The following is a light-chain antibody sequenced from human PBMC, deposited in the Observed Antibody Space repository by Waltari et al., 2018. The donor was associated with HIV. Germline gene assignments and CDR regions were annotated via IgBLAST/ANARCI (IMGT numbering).Light chain of an antibody. CDR1: SSNIGSNT. V-gene: IGLV1-44*01. CDR2: SNN. CDR3: ATWDDSLSWV. J-gene: IGLJ3*02. Sequence: QSVLTQPPSASGTPGRRVTISCSGTSSNIGSNTVTWYQQLPETAPKLPIYSNNQRPSGVPDRFSGSRSGTSASLAISGLQSEDEADYYCATWDDSLSWVFGGGTKLTVL.